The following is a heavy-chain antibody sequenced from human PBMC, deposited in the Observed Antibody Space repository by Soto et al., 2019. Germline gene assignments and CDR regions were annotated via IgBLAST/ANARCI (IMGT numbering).Heavy chain of an antibody. Sequence: ASVKVSCKASGYTFTSYAMHWVRQAPGQRLEWMGWINAGNGNTKYSQKFQGRVTITRDTSASTAYMELSSLRSEDTAVYYCAREMSRGYPSPSGASDIWGQGTMVTVSS. CDR2: INAGNGNT. V-gene: IGHV1-3*01. J-gene: IGHJ3*02. D-gene: IGHD5-12*01. CDR1: GYTFTSYA. CDR3: AREMSRGYPSPSGASDI.